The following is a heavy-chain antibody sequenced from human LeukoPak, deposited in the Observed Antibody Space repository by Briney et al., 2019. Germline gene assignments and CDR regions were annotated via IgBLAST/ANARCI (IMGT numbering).Heavy chain of an antibody. CDR3: ARDGRDYDTLSYFDY. J-gene: IGHJ4*02. CDR2: IFSDGNT. Sequence: PGGSLRLSCAASGFTVSSIYMSWVRQAPGKGLGWVSVIFSDGNTHYADSVKGRFTISRDNSKNTLFLQMNSLRAEDAAVYYCARDGRDYDTLSYFDYWGQGTLVTVSS. V-gene: IGHV3-66*01. D-gene: IGHD3-9*01. CDR1: GFTVSSIY.